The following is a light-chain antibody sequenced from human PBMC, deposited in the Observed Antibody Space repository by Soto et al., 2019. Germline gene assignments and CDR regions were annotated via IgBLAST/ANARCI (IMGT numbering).Light chain of an antibody. CDR3: QQYGSSEII. CDR2: GAS. V-gene: IGKV3-20*01. Sequence: EIVLTQSPATLSLSPGERATLSCRASQSVGSYLAWYQQKPGQAPRLLIYGASSRATGIPDRFSGSGSGTDFTLTITRLEPEDFAVFYCQQYGSSEIIFGQGTRLEIK. J-gene: IGKJ5*01. CDR1: QSVGSY.